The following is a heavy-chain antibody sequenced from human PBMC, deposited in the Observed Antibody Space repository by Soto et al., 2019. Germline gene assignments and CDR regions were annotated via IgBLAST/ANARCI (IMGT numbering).Heavy chain of an antibody. CDR2: VYYSGST. V-gene: IGHV4-61*01. J-gene: IGHJ2*01. CDR3: ARKPICGSACHYSYWYFDL. CDR1: GGSVNTGSYY. Sequence: VQLQESGPGLVKPSETLSLTCPSSGGSVNTGSYYWSWIRQSPGRGLEWIGYVYYSGSTKYNPALKSRVPFSVDTSQNHFSLKLNSVTAADTAVYYWARKPICGSACHYSYWYFDLWVRGTLVTVSS. D-gene: IGHD2-21*01.